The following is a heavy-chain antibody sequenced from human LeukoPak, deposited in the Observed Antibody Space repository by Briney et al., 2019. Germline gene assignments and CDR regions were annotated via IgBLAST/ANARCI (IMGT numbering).Heavy chain of an antibody. D-gene: IGHD2-8*01. CDR2: IYYSGST. V-gene: IGHV4-30-4*08. J-gene: IGHJ6*03. CDR1: GGSISSGDYY. Sequence: TLSLTCTVSGGSISSGDYYWSWIRQPPGKGLERIGYIYYSGSTYYNPSLKSRVTISVDTSKNQFSLKLSSVTAADTAVYYCARDPSNLRRPGYYYYYMDVWGKGTTVTVSS. CDR3: ARDPSNLRRPGYYYYYMDV.